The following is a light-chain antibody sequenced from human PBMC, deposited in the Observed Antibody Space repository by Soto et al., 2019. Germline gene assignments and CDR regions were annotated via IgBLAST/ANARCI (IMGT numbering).Light chain of an antibody. J-gene: IGKJ3*01. CDR1: QSVSSSY. Sequence: EIVLTQSPGTLSLSPGERATLSCRASQSVSSSYLAWYQQKLGQAPRLLIYGASTRATGILDRFSGSGSGTDFTLTISRLEPEDFAVYYCQQYGTSPLTFGPGTKVDIK. CDR3: QQYGTSPLT. V-gene: IGKV3-20*01. CDR2: GAS.